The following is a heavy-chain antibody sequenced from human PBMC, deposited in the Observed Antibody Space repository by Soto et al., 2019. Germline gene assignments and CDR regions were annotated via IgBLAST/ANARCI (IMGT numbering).Heavy chain of an antibody. J-gene: IGHJ6*02. Sequence: QVQLVQSGAEMQQPGASARVSCKASGGTFSKYAFSWVRQAPGQGLEWLGGTIPMFGTPNYAQKFQGRVAISADDSTATVYMELSSLRSEDTAVYFCARPLRDRNYYYGMAVWGQGTTVTVSS. CDR1: GGTFSKYA. CDR3: ARPLRDRNYYYGMAV. CDR2: TIPMFGTP. D-gene: IGHD3-22*01. V-gene: IGHV1-69*01.